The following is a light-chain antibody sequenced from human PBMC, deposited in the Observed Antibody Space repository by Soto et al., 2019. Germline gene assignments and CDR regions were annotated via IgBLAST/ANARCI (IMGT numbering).Light chain of an antibody. CDR3: HSSDTSLSAYV. V-gene: IGLV1-40*01. CDR1: SSNIGAGYD. Sequence: QSVLTQPPSVSGAPGQRVTISCTGSSSNIGAGYDVHWYQQLPGTAPKLLIYGNSNRPSGVPDRFSGSKSGTSASLATTGLHSDDDVDYYCHSSDTSLSAYVFGTGTKLTVL. CDR2: GNS. J-gene: IGLJ1*01.